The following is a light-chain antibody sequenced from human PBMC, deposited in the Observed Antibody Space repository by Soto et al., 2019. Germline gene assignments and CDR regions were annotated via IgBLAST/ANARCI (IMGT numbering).Light chain of an antibody. Sequence: QSVLTQPASVSGSPGQSITISCSGTSSDVGAFNYVSWYQHHPGKAPKLLIYEVTNRPSGVSNRFSGSKSGNTASLTISGLHAEDEADYYCQSYDASLRGAGVFGTGTKVTVL. CDR2: EVT. CDR1: SSDVGAFNY. V-gene: IGLV2-14*01. J-gene: IGLJ1*01. CDR3: QSYDASLRGAGV.